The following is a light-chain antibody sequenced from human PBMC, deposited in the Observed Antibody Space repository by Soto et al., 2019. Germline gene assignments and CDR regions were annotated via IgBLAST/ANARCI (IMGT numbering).Light chain of an antibody. V-gene: IGKV3-11*01. J-gene: IGKJ1*01. Sequence: DMVFTQSPATLSLSPGERATLSCRASQSISDYLAWYQQKPGQAPRLLIYAASSRATGIPARFSGSGSGTDFTLTISSLEPEDCAVYYCQQCSNWPRTFGQGTKVDI. CDR3: QQCSNWPRT. CDR2: AAS. CDR1: QSISDY.